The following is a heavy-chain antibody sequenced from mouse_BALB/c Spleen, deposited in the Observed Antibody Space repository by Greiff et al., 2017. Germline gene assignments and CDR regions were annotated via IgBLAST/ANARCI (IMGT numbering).Heavy chain of an antibody. V-gene: IGHV2-6-4*01. CDR2: IWGGGST. CDR3: ARNGGNPSWFAY. J-gene: IGHJ3*01. Sequence: VKLMESGPGLVAPLQSLSITCTVSGFLLSRYSVHWVRQPPGKGMVWLGMIWGGGSTDYNSALKSRLSISKDNSKSQVFLKINSQQTDYTAMYNCARNGGNPSWFAYWGQGTLVTVSA. CDR1: GFLLSRYS. D-gene: IGHD2-1*01.